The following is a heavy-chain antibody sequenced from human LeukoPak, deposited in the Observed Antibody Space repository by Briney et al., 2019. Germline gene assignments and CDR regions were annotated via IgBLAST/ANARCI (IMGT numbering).Heavy chain of an antibody. CDR1: GYTLTELS. J-gene: IGHJ4*02. D-gene: IGHD3-22*01. Sequence: ASVKVSCKVSGYTLTELSMHWVRQAPGKGLEWMGGFDPEDGETIYAQKFQGRVTMTEDTSTDTAYMELSSLRSEDTAVYYCALGTYYYDSSGYVRDYWGQGTLVTVSS. V-gene: IGHV1-24*01. CDR2: FDPEDGET. CDR3: ALGTYYYDSSGYVRDY.